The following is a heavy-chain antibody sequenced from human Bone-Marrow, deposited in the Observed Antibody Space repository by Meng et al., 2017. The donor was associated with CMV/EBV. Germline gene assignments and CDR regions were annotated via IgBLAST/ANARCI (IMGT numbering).Heavy chain of an antibody. CDR1: GYTFTNEW. J-gene: IGHJ4*02. CDR3: VRLGHCASTSCHALDY. V-gene: IGHV5-51*01. Sequence: GYTFTNEWIGWGRQMPGKGLEWMGIIYPGDSDTRYSPSFQGHITISAEKATTTAFLQWSSLRASDTAMYYCVRLGHCASTSCHALDYWGQGTLVTVSS. D-gene: IGHD2-2*01. CDR2: IYPGDSDT.